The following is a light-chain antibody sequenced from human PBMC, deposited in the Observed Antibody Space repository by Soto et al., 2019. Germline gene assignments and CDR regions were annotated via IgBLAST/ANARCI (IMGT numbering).Light chain of an antibody. CDR2: EVS. CDR1: SSNVGAYGD. J-gene: IGLJ2*01. CDR3: SSYTTLSTVV. V-gene: IGLV2-14*01. Sequence: QSALTQPPSVSGSPGQSITISCTGSSSNVGAYGDVSWYQQHPGTAPKLMIYEVSYRPSGVSNRFSGSKSGTAASLTISGLQDEDEADYYRSSYTTLSTVVFGGGTKLTVL.